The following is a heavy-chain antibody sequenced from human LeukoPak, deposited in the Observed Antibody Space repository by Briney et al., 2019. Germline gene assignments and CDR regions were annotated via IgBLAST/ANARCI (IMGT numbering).Heavy chain of an antibody. V-gene: IGHV1-2*02. CDR3: ARAPRGFCSGENCFEI. CDR2: TDPNSGGS. CDR1: GYTFTGYY. J-gene: IGHJ4*02. D-gene: IGHD2-15*01. Sequence: ASVKASCKTSGYTFTGYYIHWVRQAPGQGLEWMGWTDPNSGGSNSAQKFQGRVTMTRDTSISTAYMELSRLRSDDTAVYNCARAPRGFCSGENCFEIWGQGTLVTVSS.